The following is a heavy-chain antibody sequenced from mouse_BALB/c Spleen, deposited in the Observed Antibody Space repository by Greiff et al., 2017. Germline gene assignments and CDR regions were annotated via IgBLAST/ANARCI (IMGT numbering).Heavy chain of an antibody. CDR1: GYSITSGYY. Sequence: EVKLMESGPGLVKPSQSVSLTCSVTGYSITSGYYWNWIRQFPGNKLEWMGYISYDGSNNYNPSLKNRISITRDTSKNQFFLKLNSVTTEDTATYYCARRGDGYYLFAYWGQGTLVTVSA. CDR2: ISYDGSN. V-gene: IGHV3-6*02. J-gene: IGHJ3*01. D-gene: IGHD2-3*01. CDR3: ARRGDGYYLFAY.